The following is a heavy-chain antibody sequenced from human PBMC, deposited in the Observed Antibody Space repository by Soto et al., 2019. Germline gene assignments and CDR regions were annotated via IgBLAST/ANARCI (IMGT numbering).Heavy chain of an antibody. CDR2: ISRSDSNI. CDR3: ARDFTMTGMDV. D-gene: IGHD3-3*01. Sequence: GGSLRLSCAASGFSLSDYYMSWIRQAPGKGLEWVSYISRSDSNIYYADSVKGRFTVSTDNAKNSLYLQMNSLRAEDTAVYYCARDFTMTGMDVWGQGTAVTVSS. V-gene: IGHV3-11*01. J-gene: IGHJ6*02. CDR1: GFSLSDYY.